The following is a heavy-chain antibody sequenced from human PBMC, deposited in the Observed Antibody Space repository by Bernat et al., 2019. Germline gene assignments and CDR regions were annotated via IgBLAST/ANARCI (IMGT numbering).Heavy chain of an antibody. CDR2: INHGGST. V-gene: IGHV4-34*01. Sequence: QVQLQQWGAGLLKPSETLSLTCAVYGGSFSGYYWSWIRQPPGKGLEWIGEINHGGSTNYNPSLKNRVTISVDTSKNQFSLKLSSVTAADTAVYYCRGYEEYSGQTGDYRYFDYWGQGTLVTVSS. CDR1: GGSFSGYY. J-gene: IGHJ4*02. D-gene: IGHD5-12*01. CDR3: RGYEEYSGQTGDYRYFDY.